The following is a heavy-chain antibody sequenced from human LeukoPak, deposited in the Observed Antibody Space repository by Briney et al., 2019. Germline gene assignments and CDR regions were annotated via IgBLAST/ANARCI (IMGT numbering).Heavy chain of an antibody. D-gene: IGHD3-10*01. CDR2: ISWEGQTT. V-gene: IGHV3-43*01. J-gene: IGHJ4*02. Sequence: GGSLRLSCAASGFTFYDYAMHWVRQAPGKGLEWVALISWEGQTTYYADSVRGRFTISRDKRKNSLYLQMNSLRTEDTAFYYCTRDTDYGSATNYFDSWGQGTLVSVSS. CDR1: GFTFYDYA. CDR3: TRDTDYGSATNYFDS.